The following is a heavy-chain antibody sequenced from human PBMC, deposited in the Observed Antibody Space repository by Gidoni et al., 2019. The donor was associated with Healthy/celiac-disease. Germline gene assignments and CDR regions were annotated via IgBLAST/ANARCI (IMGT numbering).Heavy chain of an antibody. J-gene: IGHJ6*02. Sequence: CPASGFTFSSYWMHWVRQAPGKGLVWVSRINSSGISTSYADSVKGRFTISRDNAKNTLYLQMNSLRAEDTAVYYCPSDTVLLWFGEFPDLHGMDVWGQGTTVTVSS. CDR3: PSDTVLLWFGEFPDLHGMDV. CDR1: GFTFSSYW. V-gene: IGHV3-74*01. CDR2: INSSGIST. D-gene: IGHD3-10*01.